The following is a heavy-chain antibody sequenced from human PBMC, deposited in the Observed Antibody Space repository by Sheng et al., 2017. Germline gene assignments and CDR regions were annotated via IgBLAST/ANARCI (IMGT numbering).Heavy chain of an antibody. CDR1: GGTFSSYA. Sequence: QVQLVQSGAEVKKPGSSVKVSCKASGGTFSSYAISWVRQTPGQGLEWMGGIIPIFGTANYAQKFQGRVTITADESTSTAYMELSSLRSEDTAVYYCARDSGYDLGGYSYALYYYYGMDVWGQGTTVTVSS. D-gene: IGHD5-12*01. V-gene: IGHV1-69*13. CDR2: IIPIFGTA. J-gene: IGHJ6*02. CDR3: ARDSGYDLGGYSYALYYYYGMDV.